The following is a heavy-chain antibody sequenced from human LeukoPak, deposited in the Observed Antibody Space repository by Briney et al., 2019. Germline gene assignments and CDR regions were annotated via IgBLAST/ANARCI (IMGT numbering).Heavy chain of an antibody. CDR1: GFTFSSYS. CDR3: ARGPEQWLVQGGLDY. J-gene: IGHJ4*02. Sequence: GGSLRLSCAASGFTFSSYSMNWVRQAPGKGLEWVSSISSSSSYIYYADSVKGRFTISRDNAKNSLYLQMNSLRAEDTAVYYCARGPEQWLVQGGLDYWGQGTLVTVSS. D-gene: IGHD6-19*01. CDR2: ISSSSSYI. V-gene: IGHV3-21*01.